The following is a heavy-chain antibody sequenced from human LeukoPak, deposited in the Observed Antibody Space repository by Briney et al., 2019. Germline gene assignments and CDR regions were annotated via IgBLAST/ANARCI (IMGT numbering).Heavy chain of an antibody. Sequence: GGSLRLSCTASGFAFSAYWMHWVRQAPGKGLEWVARINEDATTITYADSVKGRFIISRDNSKKSLYLQMNNVRAEDTAVYYCVRDLIFVWTPGDDFDFWGQGTLVIVSS. CDR1: GFAFSAYW. CDR2: INEDATTI. CDR3: VRDLIFVWTPGDDFDF. J-gene: IGHJ4*02. V-gene: IGHV3-74*01. D-gene: IGHD3-3*01.